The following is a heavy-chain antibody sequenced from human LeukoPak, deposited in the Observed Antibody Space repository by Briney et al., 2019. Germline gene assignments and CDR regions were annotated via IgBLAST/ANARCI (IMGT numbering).Heavy chain of an antibody. V-gene: IGHV3-23*01. CDR1: GFTFSSYA. CDR3: AKAIFGVVATPYYMDV. CDR2: ISGSGGST. Sequence: GGSLGLSCAASGFTFSSYAMSWVRQAPGKGLEWVSAISGSGGSTYYADSVKGRFTISRDNSKNTLYLQMNSLRAEDTAVYYCAKAIFGVVATPYYMDVWGKGTTVTVSS. J-gene: IGHJ6*03. D-gene: IGHD3-3*01.